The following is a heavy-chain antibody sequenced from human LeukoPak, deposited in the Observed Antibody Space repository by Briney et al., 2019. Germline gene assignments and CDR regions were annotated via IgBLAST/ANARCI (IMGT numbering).Heavy chain of an antibody. CDR2: IIPILGIA. V-gene: IGHV1-69*04. CDR1: GGTFSSYA. Sequence: SVKVSCKASGGTFSSYAISWVRQAPGQGLAWMGRIIPILGIANYAQKFQGRVTITADKSTSTAYMELSSLRSEDTAVYYCARQGSKVYYYGSEIFDYWGQGTLVTVPS. D-gene: IGHD3-10*01. J-gene: IGHJ4*02. CDR3: ARQGSKVYYYGSEIFDY.